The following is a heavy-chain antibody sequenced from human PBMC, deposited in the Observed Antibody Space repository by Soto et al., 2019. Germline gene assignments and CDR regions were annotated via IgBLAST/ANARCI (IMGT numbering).Heavy chain of an antibody. CDR3: ARGRVTTYLTAFDD. J-gene: IGHJ4*02. V-gene: IGHV1-69*01. CDR2: IIPVFGTA. Sequence: QVQLVQSGAEVKKPGSSVKVSCKASGGTFISYAISWVRQAPGRVLEWRGGIIPVFGTANYTRKFQGRVTIAADESTSTAYMELSSLRSEDTAVYYCARGRVTTYLTAFDDWGQGTLVTVSS. D-gene: IGHD4-17*01. CDR1: GGTFISYA.